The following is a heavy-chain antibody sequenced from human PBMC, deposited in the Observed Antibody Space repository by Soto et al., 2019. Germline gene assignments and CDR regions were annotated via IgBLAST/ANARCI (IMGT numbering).Heavy chain of an antibody. J-gene: IGHJ2*01. CDR1: GDSVSSNSAA. D-gene: IGHD4-17*01. Sequence: KQSQTLSLTCAISGDSVSSNSAAWNWIRQSPSRGLEWLGRTYYRSKWYNDYAVSVKSRITINPDTSKNQFSLQLNSVTPEDTAVYYCARGLAARRMTTVTSYWYFDLWGRGTLVTVSS. V-gene: IGHV6-1*01. CDR2: TYYRSKWYN. CDR3: ARGLAARRMTTVTSYWYFDL.